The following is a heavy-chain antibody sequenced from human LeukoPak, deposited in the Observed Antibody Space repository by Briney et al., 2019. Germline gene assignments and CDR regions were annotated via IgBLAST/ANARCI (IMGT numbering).Heavy chain of an antibody. V-gene: IGHV1-69*01. CDR1: GGTFISYA. CDR2: IIPIFGTA. J-gene: IGHJ5*02. Sequence: ASVKVSCKASGGTFISYAISWVRQAPGQGLEWMGGIIPIFGTANYAQKFQGRVTITADESTSTAYMELSSLRSEDTAVYYCARQVVVVVAAPQNWFDPWGQGTLVTVSS. CDR3: ARQVVVVVAAPQNWFDP. D-gene: IGHD2-15*01.